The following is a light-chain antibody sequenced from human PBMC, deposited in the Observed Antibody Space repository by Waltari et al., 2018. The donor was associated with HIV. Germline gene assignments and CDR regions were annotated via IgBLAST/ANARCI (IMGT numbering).Light chain of an antibody. V-gene: IGLV2-23*02. CDR3: SSYAGRNIWL. CDR2: EVL. J-gene: IGLJ3*02. Sequence: QSALTQPASVSGSPGPSITIPCTGTSRHLGTYNLVSWYQQHPGRAPKLLIYEVLKRPSGVSNRFSGSKSGSTASLTISGLQAEDEADYYCSSYAGRNIWLFGGGTKLTV. CDR1: SRHLGTYNL.